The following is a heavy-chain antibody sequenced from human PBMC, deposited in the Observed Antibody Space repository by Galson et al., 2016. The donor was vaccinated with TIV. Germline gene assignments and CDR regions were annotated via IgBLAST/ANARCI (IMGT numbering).Heavy chain of an antibody. D-gene: IGHD2-2*02. Sequence: SLRLSCAASGFTFSDYYMSWVRQAPGKGLEWVSYITPTGRLIYYTHSVKGRFTISRNNAKNSLYLQMNSLRAEDTAVYYCARDCSGANCYTDPIYCDYWGRGTLVTVSS. CDR3: ARDCSGANCYTDPIYCDY. CDR2: ITPTGRLI. CDR1: GFTFSDYY. J-gene: IGHJ4*02. V-gene: IGHV3-11*01.